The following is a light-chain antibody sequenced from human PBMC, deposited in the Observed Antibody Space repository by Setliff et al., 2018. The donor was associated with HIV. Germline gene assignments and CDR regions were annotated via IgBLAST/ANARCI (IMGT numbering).Light chain of an antibody. J-gene: IGLJ3*02. V-gene: IGLV2-8*01. CDR1: SSDVGGYKY. Sequence: QSVLTQPPSASGSPGQSVTISCTGTSSDVGGYKYVSWYQQYPGKAPKLMIYEVTKRPSGVPDRFSGSKSGNTASLTVSGLQTEDEADYYCSSYVENSRVFGGGTK. CDR2: EVT. CDR3: SSYVENSRV.